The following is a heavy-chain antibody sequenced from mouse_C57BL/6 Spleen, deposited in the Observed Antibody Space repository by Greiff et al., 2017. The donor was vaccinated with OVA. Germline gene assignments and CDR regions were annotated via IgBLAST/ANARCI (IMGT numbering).Heavy chain of an antibody. V-gene: IGHV1-82*01. J-gene: IGHJ2*01. Sequence: VQLQQSGAELVKPGASVKISCKASGYAFSSYWMNWVKQRPGKGLEWIGRIYPGDGDTNYNGKFKGKATLTADKSSSTAYMQLSSLTAEDSAVYFCAREHYGSSYEYYFDYWGQGTTLTVSS. CDR1: GYAFSSYW. CDR2: IYPGDGDT. D-gene: IGHD1-1*01. CDR3: AREHYGSSYEYYFDY.